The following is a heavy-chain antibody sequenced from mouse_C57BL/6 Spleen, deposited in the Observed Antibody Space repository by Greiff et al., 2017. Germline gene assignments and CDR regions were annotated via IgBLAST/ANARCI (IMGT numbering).Heavy chain of an antibody. CDR2: IDPSDSYT. V-gene: IGHV1-69*01. J-gene: IGHJ1*03. CDR1: GYTFTSYW. D-gene: IGHD1-3*01. Sequence: QVQLQQPGAELVMPGASVKLSCKASGYTFTSYWMHWVEQRPGQGLEWIGEIDPSDSYTNYNQKLKGKSTLTVDKSSSTAYLQISSLTSEDYAVYYCARGRSKGYFGVWGTGTTVTVSS. CDR3: ARGRSKGYFGV.